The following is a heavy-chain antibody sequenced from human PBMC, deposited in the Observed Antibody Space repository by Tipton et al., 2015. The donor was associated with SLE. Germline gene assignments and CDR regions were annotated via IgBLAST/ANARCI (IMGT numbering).Heavy chain of an antibody. CDR1: GDSINSGGFS. D-gene: IGHD1-26*01. CDR2: IYYSGST. CDR3: ARDPIGIGWFDP. Sequence: LSLTCAVSGDSINSGGFSWSWIRQPPGKGLEWIGYIYYSGSTLYNPSLKSRLTMSLDTSKKQFSLNLSSVTAADTAVYYCARDPIGIGWFDPWGQGTLVTVSS. V-gene: IGHV4-30-4*08. J-gene: IGHJ5*02.